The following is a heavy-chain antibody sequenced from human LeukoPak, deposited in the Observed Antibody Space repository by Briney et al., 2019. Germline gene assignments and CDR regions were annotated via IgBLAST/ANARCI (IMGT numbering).Heavy chain of an antibody. Sequence: GGSLRLSCAASRFTFNSYAMSWVRQAPGKGLEWVSTISGSGGSTYYADSVRGRFTISRDNAKNSLYLQMNSLRAEDTAVYYCARDVPMVRGVSPFDYWGQGTLVTVSS. CDR1: RFTFNSYA. D-gene: IGHD3-10*01. V-gene: IGHV3-23*01. CDR3: ARDVPMVRGVSPFDY. CDR2: ISGSGGST. J-gene: IGHJ4*02.